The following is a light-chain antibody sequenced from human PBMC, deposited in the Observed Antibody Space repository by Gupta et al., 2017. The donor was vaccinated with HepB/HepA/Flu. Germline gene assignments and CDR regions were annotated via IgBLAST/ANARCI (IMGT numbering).Light chain of an antibody. V-gene: IGKV1-39*01. CDR1: QSISSY. CDR2: AAS. J-gene: IGKJ2*01. CDR3: QQSYGTPHT. Sequence: DIQMTQSPSSLSASVGDRVTITCRASQSISSYLNWYQQKPGKAPKVLIYAASSLQSGVPSRFSGSGSGTEFTLTISSLQPEDFATYYCQQSYGTPHTFGQGTKMEIK.